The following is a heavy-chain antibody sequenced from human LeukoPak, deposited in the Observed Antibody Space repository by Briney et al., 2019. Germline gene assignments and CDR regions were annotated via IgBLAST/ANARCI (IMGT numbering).Heavy chain of an antibody. Sequence: GGSLRLSCAASGFTFRSYEMNWVRQAPGMGLEWISYISSSGIATYYADSVKGRFTISRDNAKNSLYLHMSSLRSEDTAVYYCTRNRPSGNITMIRGVTLDYWGQGTLVTVSS. CDR2: ISSSGIAT. D-gene: IGHD3-10*01. CDR3: TRNRPSGNITMIRGVTLDY. J-gene: IGHJ4*02. V-gene: IGHV3-48*03. CDR1: GFTFRSYE.